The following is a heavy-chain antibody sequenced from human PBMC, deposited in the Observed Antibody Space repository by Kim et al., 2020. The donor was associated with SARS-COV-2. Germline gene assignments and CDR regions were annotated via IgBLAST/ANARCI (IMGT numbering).Heavy chain of an antibody. J-gene: IGHJ4*02. Sequence: GGSQRLSCAASGFTFSSYSMNWVRQAPGKGLEWVSSISSSSSYIYYADSVKGRFTISRDNAKNSLYLQMNSLRAEDTAVYYCARTVLINYDFWSGYYNDPGYWGQGTLVTVSS. CDR3: ARTVLINYDFWSGYYNDPGY. D-gene: IGHD3-3*01. V-gene: IGHV3-21*01. CDR1: GFTFSSYS. CDR2: ISSSSSYI.